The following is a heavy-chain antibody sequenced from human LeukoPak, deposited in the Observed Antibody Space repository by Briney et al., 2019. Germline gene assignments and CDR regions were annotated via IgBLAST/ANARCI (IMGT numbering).Heavy chain of an antibody. J-gene: IGHJ6*03. CDR1: GFTFSSYS. V-gene: IGHV3-21*01. D-gene: IGHD5-18*01. CDR2: ISGSSSCI. Sequence: GSLRLSCAASGFTFSSYSMNWVRQAPGKGLEWVSSISGSSSCIYYADSVKGRFTISRDNAKNSLYLQMNSLRAEDTAAYYCARAVETVTAMVFLDYYYMDVWGKGTTVTISS. CDR3: ARAVETVTAMVFLDYYYMDV.